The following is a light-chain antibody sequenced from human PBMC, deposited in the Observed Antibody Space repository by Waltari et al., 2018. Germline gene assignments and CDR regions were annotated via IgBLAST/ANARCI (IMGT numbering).Light chain of an antibody. V-gene: IGKV3-15*01. J-gene: IGKJ2*01. Sequence: IVMTQSPATLSVSPGERATLSCRASQSISTNLAWFQEKPGQAPRLLIYGASTRATGVPARFSGSGSGTYFTLVISSLQAEDVAIYYCQQYYRIPYTFGQETKLEIK. CDR3: QQYYRIPYT. CDR2: GAS. CDR1: QSISTN.